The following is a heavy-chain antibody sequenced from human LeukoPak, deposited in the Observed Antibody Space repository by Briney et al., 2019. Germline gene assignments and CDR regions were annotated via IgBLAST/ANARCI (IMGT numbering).Heavy chain of an antibody. D-gene: IGHD6-19*01. J-gene: IGHJ6*02. V-gene: IGHV4-34*01. CDR3: ARGAVANGGYYYYGMDV. Sequence: PSETLSLTCAVYGGSFSGYYWSWIRQPPGKGLEWIGEINHSGSTNYNPSLKSRVTISVDTSKNQFSLKLSSVTAADTAVYYCARGAVANGGYYYYGMDVWGQGTTVTVSS. CDR2: INHSGST. CDR1: GGSFSGYY.